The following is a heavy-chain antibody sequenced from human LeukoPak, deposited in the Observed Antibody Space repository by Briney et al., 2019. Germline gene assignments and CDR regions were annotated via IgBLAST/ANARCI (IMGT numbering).Heavy chain of an antibody. Sequence: PSETLSLTCTVPGASINNNFYWSWIRQPPGKGLEWLGCIHYSGSTNYNPSLMSRVTISRDTSKNQFSLKLNSVTAADTAVYYCARGRVVGADWGQGTLVTVPS. V-gene: IGHV4-59*01. J-gene: IGHJ4*02. CDR1: GASINNNFY. CDR2: IHYSGST. CDR3: ARGRVVGAD. D-gene: IGHD2-15*01.